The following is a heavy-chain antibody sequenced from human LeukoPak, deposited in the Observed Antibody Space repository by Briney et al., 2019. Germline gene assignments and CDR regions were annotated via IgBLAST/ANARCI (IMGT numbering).Heavy chain of an antibody. CDR1: GFTFSSYT. D-gene: IGHD3-10*01. Sequence: GGSLRLSCAASGFTFSSYTMSWVRQAPGKGLEWVSAISGSGGSTYYADSVKGRFTISRDNSKNTLYLQMNSLRAEDTAVYYCAKDKTRNTMVRGVSDYWGQGTLVTVSS. CDR3: AKDKTRNTMVRGVSDY. J-gene: IGHJ4*02. V-gene: IGHV3-23*01. CDR2: ISGSGGST.